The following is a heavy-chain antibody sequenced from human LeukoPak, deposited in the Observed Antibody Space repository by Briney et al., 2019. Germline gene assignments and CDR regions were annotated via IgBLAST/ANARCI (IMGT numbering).Heavy chain of an antibody. D-gene: IGHD4-17*01. CDR2: ISGSGGST. CDR3: AKDRGDYGPTQFRGPFDY. Sequence: GGSLRLSCAASGFTFSGYAMSWVRQAPGKGLEWVSAISGSGGSTYYADSVKGRFTISRDNSKNTLYLQMNSLRAEDTAVYYCAKDRGDYGPTQFRGPFDYWGQGTLVTVSS. V-gene: IGHV3-23*01. CDR1: GFTFSGYA. J-gene: IGHJ4*02.